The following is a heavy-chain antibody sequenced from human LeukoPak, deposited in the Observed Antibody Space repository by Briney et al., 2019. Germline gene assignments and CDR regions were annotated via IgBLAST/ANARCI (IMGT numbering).Heavy chain of an antibody. D-gene: IGHD6-13*01. CDR1: GFTFSNYG. J-gene: IGHJ4*02. Sequence: GGSLRLSCAAPGFTFSNYGMHWVRQAPGKGLEWVASIRNDGTIKYYADSVKGRFTISRDNSRNTMYLQVNSLRAEDTALYYCAKDQKDSTSWYFDYWGQGTLVTVSS. CDR3: AKDQKDSTSWYFDY. V-gene: IGHV3-30*02. CDR2: IRNDGTIK.